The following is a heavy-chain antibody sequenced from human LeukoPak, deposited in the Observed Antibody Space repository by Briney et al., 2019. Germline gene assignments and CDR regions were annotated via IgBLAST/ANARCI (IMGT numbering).Heavy chain of an antibody. J-gene: IGHJ6*02. V-gene: IGHV1-2*02. CDR1: GYTFTGYY. D-gene: IGHD3-22*01. CDR3: ARVYYDSSGYYSPNSPYYYYGMDV. CDR2: INPNSGGT. Sequence: GASVKVSCKASGYTFTGYYLHWVRQAPGQGLEWMGWINPNSGGTNYAQKFQGRVTMTRDTSISTAYMELSRLRSDDTAVYYCARVYYDSSGYYSPNSPYYYYGMDVWGQGTTVTVSS.